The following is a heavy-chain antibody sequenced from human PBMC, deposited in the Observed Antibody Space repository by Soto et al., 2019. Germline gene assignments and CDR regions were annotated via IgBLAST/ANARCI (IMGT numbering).Heavy chain of an antibody. Sequence: LRLSSAGSGFIFSSYAMSWVRQAPGKGLEWVSVMSDSGGSTYYADSVKGRFSISRDNSKNTLYLQMNSLRAEDTALYYCAKRTFCTQYGDCDWYYDLWGRGTLVTVSS. D-gene: IGHD4-17*01. CDR3: AKRTFCTQYGDCDWYYDL. V-gene: IGHV3-23*01. CDR1: GFIFSSYA. J-gene: IGHJ2*01. CDR2: MSDSGGST.